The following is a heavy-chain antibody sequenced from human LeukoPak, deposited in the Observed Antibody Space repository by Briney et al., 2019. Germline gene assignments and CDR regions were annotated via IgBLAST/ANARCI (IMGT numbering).Heavy chain of an antibody. V-gene: IGHV3-23*01. CDR1: GFTFSSYA. Sequence: GGSLRLSCAASGFTFSSYAMSWVRQAPGKGLEWVSAISGSGGSTYYADSVKGRFTISRDNSKNTLYLQMNSLRAEDAAVYYCAKRGADSGSSDYWGQGTLVTVSS. CDR2: ISGSGGST. D-gene: IGHD1-26*01. CDR3: AKRGADSGSSDY. J-gene: IGHJ4*02.